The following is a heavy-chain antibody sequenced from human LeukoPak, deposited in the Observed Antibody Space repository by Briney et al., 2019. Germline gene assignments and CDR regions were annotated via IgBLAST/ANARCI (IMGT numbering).Heavy chain of an antibody. J-gene: IGHJ4*02. CDR2: IYYSGST. Sequence: PSETLSLTCTVSGGSISSSSYYWGWIRQPPGKGLEWIGSIYYSGSTYYNPSLKSRVTISVDTSKNQFSLKLSSVTAADTAVYYCARHPIELRYFVGAYWWQETLVTVSS. CDR3: ARHPIELRYFVGAY. D-gene: IGHD3-9*01. CDR1: GGSISSSSYY. V-gene: IGHV4-39*01.